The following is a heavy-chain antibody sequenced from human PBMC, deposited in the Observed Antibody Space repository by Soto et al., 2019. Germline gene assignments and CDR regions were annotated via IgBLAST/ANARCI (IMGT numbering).Heavy chain of an antibody. Sequence: GGSLRLSCAASGFTFSSYAMHWVRQAPGKGLEWVAVISYDGSNKYYADSVKGRFTISRDNSKNTLYLQMNSLRAEDTAVYYCARIPTAVRGYCSGGSCYATFDYWGQGTLVTVSS. D-gene: IGHD2-15*01. CDR2: ISYDGSNK. V-gene: IGHV3-30-3*01. CDR3: ARIPTAVRGYCSGGSCYATFDY. J-gene: IGHJ4*02. CDR1: GFTFSSYA.